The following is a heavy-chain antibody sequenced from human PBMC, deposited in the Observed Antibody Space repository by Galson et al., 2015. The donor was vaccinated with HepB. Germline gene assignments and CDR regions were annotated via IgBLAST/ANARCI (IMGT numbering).Heavy chain of an antibody. J-gene: IGHJ4*02. CDR3: AREGQLSY. D-gene: IGHD6-6*01. CDR1: GYPFSNYG. CDR2: ISAYNVKS. V-gene: IGHV1-18*01. Sequence: SVKVSCKASGYPFSNYGFSWVRQAPGQGLEWMGWISAYNVKSNYEQKFQGRVTMTTDTSTSTTYMELRSLRSDDTAVYYCAREGQLSYWGQGTLITVYS.